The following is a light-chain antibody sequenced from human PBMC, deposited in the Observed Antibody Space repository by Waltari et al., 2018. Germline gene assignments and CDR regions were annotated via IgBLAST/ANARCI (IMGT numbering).Light chain of an antibody. CDR2: RNN. Sequence: QAGLTQPPSVSKGLTETATLTCNGNRNNVGNQGAAWLQQHQGHPPKLLFYRNNVRPSGISDRFTASRSGDTASLAIRGLRSEDEADYYCAAWDASLSAWLFGGGTKVTVL. CDR3: AAWDASLSAWL. CDR1: RNNVGNQG. J-gene: IGLJ3*02. V-gene: IGLV10-54*04.